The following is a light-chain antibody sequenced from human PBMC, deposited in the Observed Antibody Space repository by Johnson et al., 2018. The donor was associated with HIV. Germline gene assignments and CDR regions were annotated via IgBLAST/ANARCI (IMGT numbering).Light chain of an antibody. Sequence: QSVLTQPPSVSAARGQKVTISCSGSSSNIGNNYVSWYQQLPGTAPKVLIYDNNKRPSGIPDRFSGSKSGTSATLSITGLRTGDEADYYCGIWQTSLSTGGVFGAGTKVTVL. V-gene: IGLV1-51*01. CDR1: SSNIGNNY. J-gene: IGLJ1*01. CDR2: DNN. CDR3: GIWQTSLSTGGV.